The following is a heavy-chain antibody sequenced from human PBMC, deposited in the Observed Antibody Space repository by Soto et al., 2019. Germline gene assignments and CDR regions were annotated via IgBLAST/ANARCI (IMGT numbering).Heavy chain of an antibody. D-gene: IGHD2-15*01. J-gene: IGHJ3*02. CDR3: ASRRYVVGGVDDAFDI. CDR1: GYTFTSYG. CDR2: ISTYNGNT. V-gene: IGHV1-18*01. Sequence: QVQLVQSGAEVKKPGASVKVSCKASGYTFTSYGISWVRQAPGQGLEWMGWISTYNGNTNYAQKLQGRVTMTTDTSTSIAYMELRSVRSDEKALDYCASRRYVVGGVDDAFDIWGQGTMVTVSS.